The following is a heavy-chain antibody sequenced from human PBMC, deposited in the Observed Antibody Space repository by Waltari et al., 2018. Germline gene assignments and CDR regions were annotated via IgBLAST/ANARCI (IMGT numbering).Heavy chain of an antibody. J-gene: IGHJ5*02. V-gene: IGHV4-38-2*01. Sequence: QVQLQESGPGLVTPSETLSLPCAVSGYSISRGSYWGWIRQPPGKGLEWIGSSYHSGSTYYNPSLKSRVTISVDTSKNQFSLKLSSVTAADTAVYYCARRAYGDYGDPQRGWFDPWGQGTLVTVSS. CDR1: GYSISRGSY. CDR3: ARRAYGDYGDPQRGWFDP. D-gene: IGHD4-17*01. CDR2: SYHSGST.